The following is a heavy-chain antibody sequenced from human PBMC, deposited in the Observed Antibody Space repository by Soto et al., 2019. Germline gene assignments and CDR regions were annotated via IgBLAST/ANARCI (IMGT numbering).Heavy chain of an antibody. CDR2: IYPGDSDT. V-gene: IGHV5-51*01. Sequence: PGESLKISCKGSGYSFTSHWIGWVRQMPGKGLEWMGIIYPGDSDTRYSPSFQGQVTISADKSISTAYLQWSSLKASDTAMYYCARVEPAAHYYYYGMDVWGQGTTVTVSS. D-gene: IGHD6-13*01. CDR3: ARVEPAAHYYYYGMDV. CDR1: GYSFTSHW. J-gene: IGHJ6*02.